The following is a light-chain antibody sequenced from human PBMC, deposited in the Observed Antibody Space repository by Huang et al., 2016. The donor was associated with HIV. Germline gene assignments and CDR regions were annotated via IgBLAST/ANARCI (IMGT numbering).Light chain of an antibody. CDR1: QTISTW. Sequence: IQMTQSPSTLSASVGDRVTITCRASQTISTWLAWYQQRPGKAPKLLIDKASSLQSGVPARFSGSGSGTDFTLTISSLQPDDFATYYCQHYGTSSITFGQGTRLDIK. J-gene: IGKJ5*01. CDR3: QHYGTSSIT. CDR2: KAS. V-gene: IGKV1-5*03.